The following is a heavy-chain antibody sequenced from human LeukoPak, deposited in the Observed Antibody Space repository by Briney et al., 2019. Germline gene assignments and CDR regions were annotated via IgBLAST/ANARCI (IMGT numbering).Heavy chain of an antibody. Sequence: GGSLTLSCAVSGFTFSSYDMSWVRQAPGKGLEWVSDISGSGGSTYYADSVKGRFTISRDNSKSTLYLQMNSLRAEDTAVYYCAKFIDGYNFSDYWGQGTLVTVSS. D-gene: IGHD5-24*01. CDR3: AKFIDGYNFSDY. CDR2: ISGSGGST. J-gene: IGHJ4*02. V-gene: IGHV3-23*01. CDR1: GFTFSSYD.